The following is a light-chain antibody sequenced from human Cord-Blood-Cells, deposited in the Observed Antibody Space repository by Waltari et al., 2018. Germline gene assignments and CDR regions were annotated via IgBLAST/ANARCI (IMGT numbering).Light chain of an antibody. Sequence: QSALTQPASVSGSPGQSITIPCTGTSSDVGSYNIVSWYQQHPGKAPKLMIYEGSKRPSGVSNRFSGSKSGNTASLTISGLQAEDEADYYCCSYAGSSYVFGTGTKVTVL. V-gene: IGLV2-23*01. J-gene: IGLJ1*01. CDR2: EGS. CDR3: CSYAGSSYV. CDR1: SSDVGSYNI.